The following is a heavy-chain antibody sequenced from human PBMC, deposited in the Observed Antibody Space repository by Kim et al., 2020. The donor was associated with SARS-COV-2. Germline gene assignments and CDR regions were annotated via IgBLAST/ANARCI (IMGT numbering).Heavy chain of an antibody. V-gene: IGHV3-23*01. D-gene: IGHD6-13*01. CDR2: ISGSGGST. J-gene: IGHJ4*02. Sequence: GGSLRLSCAASGFTFSSYAMSWVRQAPGKGLEWVSAISGSGGSTYYADSVKGRFTISRDNSKNTLYLQMNSLRAEDTAVYYCAKVDFSSGGRAAAGLYYFDYWGQGTLVTVSS. CDR3: AKVDFSSGGRAAAGLYYFDY. CDR1: GFTFSSYA.